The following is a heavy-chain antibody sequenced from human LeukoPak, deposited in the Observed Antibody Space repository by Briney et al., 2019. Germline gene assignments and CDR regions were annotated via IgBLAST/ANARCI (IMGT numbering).Heavy chain of an antibody. CDR3: ARESHVTREDY. Sequence: ASVKVSCKASGYTFTSYGISWVRQAPGQGLEWMGWISANDGNTDYPQKLQGRVTMTTDTSTSTAYMELRSLRSDDTAVYYCARESHVTREDYWGQGTLVTVSS. J-gene: IGHJ4*02. V-gene: IGHV1-18*01. D-gene: IGHD3-10*01. CDR2: ISANDGNT. CDR1: GYTFTSYG.